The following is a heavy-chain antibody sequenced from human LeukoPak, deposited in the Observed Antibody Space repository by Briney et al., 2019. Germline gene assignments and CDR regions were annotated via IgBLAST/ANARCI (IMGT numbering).Heavy chain of an antibody. D-gene: IGHD2-2*01. CDR1: GYTFTSYD. V-gene: IGHV1-8*03. CDR3: ARGGFLGYCSSTSCSTGWFDP. Sequence: GASVKVSCKASGYTFTSYDINWVRQATGQGLEWMGWMNPNSGNTGYAQKFQGRVTITRNTSISTAYMELSSLRSEDTAVYYCARGGFLGYCSSTSCSTGWFDPWGQGTLVTVSS. CDR2: MNPNSGNT. J-gene: IGHJ5*02.